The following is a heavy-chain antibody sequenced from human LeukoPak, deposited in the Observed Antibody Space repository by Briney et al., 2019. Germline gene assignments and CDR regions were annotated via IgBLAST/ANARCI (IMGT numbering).Heavy chain of an antibody. CDR3: AKAVGSSGYFSRDAFDI. CDR2: ISGCGSGT. Sequence: GGSLRLSYAPSGFTFSSYAMSWVRQAPGKGLEWVAVISGCGSGTYYADSVRGRFTISRDNSKNTVYLQMNSLRAEDTAIYYCAKAVGSSGYFSRDAFDIWGQGTMVTVSS. J-gene: IGHJ3*02. D-gene: IGHD3-22*01. V-gene: IGHV3-23*01. CDR1: GFTFSSYA.